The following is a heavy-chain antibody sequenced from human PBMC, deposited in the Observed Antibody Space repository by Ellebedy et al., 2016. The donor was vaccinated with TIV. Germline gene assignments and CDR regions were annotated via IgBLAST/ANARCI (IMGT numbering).Heavy chain of an antibody. CDR2: ISYDRSNK. J-gene: IGHJ3*02. CDR1: GFTFSSYG. V-gene: IGHV3-30*03. D-gene: IGHD3-9*01. Sequence: GGSLRLSCAASGFTFSSYGMHWVRQAPGKGLEWVALISYDRSNKYYAASVKGRFSISRDNSKDTLYLQMNRLRAEDTAVYYCARDQGPYYDILTGYFDAFEIWGQGTMVTVSS. CDR3: ARDQGPYYDILTGYFDAFEI.